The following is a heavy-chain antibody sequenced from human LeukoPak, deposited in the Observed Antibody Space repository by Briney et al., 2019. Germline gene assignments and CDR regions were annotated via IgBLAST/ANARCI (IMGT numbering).Heavy chain of an antibody. CDR3: ARDYVTIFGVVEAFDI. J-gene: IGHJ3*02. CDR2: INHSGST. D-gene: IGHD3-3*01. Sequence: SETLSLTCAVYDESFSGYYWSWIRQPPGKGLEWIGEINHSGSTNYNPSLKSRVTISVDTSKNQFSLKLSSVTAADTAVYYCARDYVTIFGVVEAFDIWGQGTMVTVSS. CDR1: DESFSGYY. V-gene: IGHV4-34*01.